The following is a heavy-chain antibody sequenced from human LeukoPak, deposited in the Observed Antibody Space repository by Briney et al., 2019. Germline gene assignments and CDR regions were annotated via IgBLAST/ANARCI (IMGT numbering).Heavy chain of an antibody. J-gene: IGHJ6*02. CDR1: GFTFSSYE. V-gene: IGHV3-48*03. Sequence: GGSLRLSCAASGFTFSSYEMNWVRQAPGKGLEWLSYISSSGSTIYYADSVKGRFTISRDNAKNSLHLQMNSLRAEDTAVYYCARGDGGYYYGMDVWGRGTTVTVSS. CDR2: ISSSGSTI. D-gene: IGHD3-10*01. CDR3: ARGDGGYYYGMDV.